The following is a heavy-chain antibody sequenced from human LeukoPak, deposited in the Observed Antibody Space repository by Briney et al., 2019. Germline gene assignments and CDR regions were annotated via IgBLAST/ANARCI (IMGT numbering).Heavy chain of an antibody. Sequence: SETLSLTCTVSGGSISSSSYYWGWIRQPPGKGLEWIGSIYCSGSTYYNPSLKSRVTISVDTSKNQFSLKLSSVTAADTAVYYCARDRRLYCSSTSCYTEETYYYDSSGYGAFDIWGQGTMVTVSS. CDR3: ARDRRLYCSSTSCYTEETYYYDSSGYGAFDI. J-gene: IGHJ3*02. CDR1: GGSISSSSYY. D-gene: IGHD2-2*02. V-gene: IGHV4-39*07. CDR2: IYCSGST.